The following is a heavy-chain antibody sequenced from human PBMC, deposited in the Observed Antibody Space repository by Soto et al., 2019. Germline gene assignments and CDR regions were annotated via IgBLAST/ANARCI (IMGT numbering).Heavy chain of an antibody. V-gene: IGHV1-18*01. J-gene: IGHJ4*02. Sequence: QVHLVQSGAEVKKPGASVKVSCKGSGYAFTTYGITWVRQAPGQGLEWMGWISAHNGNTNYAQKLEGRVTVTRDTSTSTDYMEVRRLRSEDRAVYYSARGRYGDYWGQGALVTVSS. D-gene: IGHD1-1*01. CDR2: ISAHNGNT. CDR3: ARGRYGDY. CDR1: GYAFTTYG.